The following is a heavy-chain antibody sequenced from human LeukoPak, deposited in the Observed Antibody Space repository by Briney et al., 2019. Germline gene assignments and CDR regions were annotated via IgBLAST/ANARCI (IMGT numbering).Heavy chain of an antibody. D-gene: IGHD3-9*01. CDR3: ARDSFDSGSSPSDF. CDR2: IDSSSGYI. CDR1: GGSISSYY. Sequence: ETLSLTCTVSGGSISSYYWSWIRQPAGKGLEWVSSIDSSSGYISYADSVKGRFTISRDNARNSLFLQMSSLRDDDTAVYYCARDSFDSGSSPSDFWGQGTLVTVSS. V-gene: IGHV3-21*01. J-gene: IGHJ4*02.